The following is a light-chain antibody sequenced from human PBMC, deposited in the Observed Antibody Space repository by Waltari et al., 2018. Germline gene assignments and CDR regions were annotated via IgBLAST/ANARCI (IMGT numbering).Light chain of an antibody. CDR1: QDINNY. Sequence: DIQMTQSPSSLSASVGGRGTITCQASQDINNYLNWYQQRPGKAPKLLIYDASDLETGVPSRFSGSGSGTDFTFTISSLQPEDIATYYCQQYRNLCAFGQGTKVEIK. CDR3: QQYRNLCA. V-gene: IGKV1-33*01. J-gene: IGKJ1*01. CDR2: DAS.